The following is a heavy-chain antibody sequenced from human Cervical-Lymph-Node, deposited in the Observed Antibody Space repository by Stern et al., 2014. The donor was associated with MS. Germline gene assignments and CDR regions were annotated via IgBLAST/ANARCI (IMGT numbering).Heavy chain of an antibody. J-gene: IGHJ5*02. CDR3: AGTLSGWYNWLDP. Sequence: QVQLQESGPGLVKPSETLSLTCTVSGGSISGYYWSWIRQPPGKGLEWIGYTDYIGTTNYHPSLKSRVTISVDTSKNQFSLNLISVTAADTALYYCAGTLSGWYNWLDPWGQGTLVTVSS. D-gene: IGHD6-19*01. CDR2: TDYIGTT. V-gene: IGHV4-59*01. CDR1: GGSISGYY.